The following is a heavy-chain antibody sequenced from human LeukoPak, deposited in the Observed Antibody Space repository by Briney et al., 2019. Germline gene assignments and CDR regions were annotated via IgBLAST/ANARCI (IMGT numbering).Heavy chain of an antibody. CDR3: AKDRYCSGGSCYLDAFDI. CDR2: IYSGGST. CDR1: GFTVSSNY. J-gene: IGHJ3*02. V-gene: IGHV3-53*01. D-gene: IGHD2-15*01. Sequence: GGSLRLSCAASGFTVSSNYMSWVRQAPGKGLEWVSVIYSGGSTYYADSVKGRFTISRDNSKNTLYLQMNSLRAEDTAVYYCAKDRYCSGGSCYLDAFDIWGQGTMVTVSS.